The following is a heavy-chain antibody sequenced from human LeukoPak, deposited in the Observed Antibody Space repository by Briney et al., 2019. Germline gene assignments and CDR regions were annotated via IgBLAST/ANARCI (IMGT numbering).Heavy chain of an antibody. Sequence: SVEVSCKASGGTFSSYAISWVRQAPGQGLEWMGGIIPIFGTANYAHKFQGRVTITADESTSTAYMELSSLRSEDTAVYYCASRFSSSSDYWGQGTLVTVSS. D-gene: IGHD6-6*01. CDR2: IIPIFGTA. CDR1: GGTFSSYA. V-gene: IGHV1-69*13. CDR3: ASRFSSSSDY. J-gene: IGHJ4*02.